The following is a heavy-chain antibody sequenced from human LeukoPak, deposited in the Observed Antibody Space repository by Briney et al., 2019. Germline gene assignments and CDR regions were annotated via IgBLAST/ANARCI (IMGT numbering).Heavy chain of an antibody. CDR2: ISSNGGST. CDR1: GFTFSSYA. J-gene: IGHJ4*02. CDR3: ARSPIMITFGGVIVGPFDY. D-gene: IGHD3-16*02. Sequence: GGSLRLSCAASGFTFSSYAMHWVRQAPGKGLEYVSAISSNGGSTYYANSVKGRFTISRDNSKNTLYLQMGSLRAEDMAVYYCARSPIMITFGGVIVGPFDYWGQGTLVTVSS. V-gene: IGHV3-64*01.